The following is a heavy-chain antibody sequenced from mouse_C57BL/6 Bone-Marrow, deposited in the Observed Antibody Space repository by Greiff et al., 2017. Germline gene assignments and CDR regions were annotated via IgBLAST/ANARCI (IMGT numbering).Heavy chain of an antibody. CDR3: ARGANWDEGYAMDY. D-gene: IGHD4-1*01. J-gene: IGHJ4*01. CDR1: GFSLSTFGMG. CDR2: IWWDDDK. V-gene: IGHV8-8*01. Sequence: QVTLKESGPGILQPSQTLSLTCSSSGFSLSTFGMGVGWIRQPSGKGLVWLAHIWWDDDKYYNPALKSRLTISKDTSKNQVFLKIAHVGTADAATYYCARGANWDEGYAMDYWGQGTSVTVSS.